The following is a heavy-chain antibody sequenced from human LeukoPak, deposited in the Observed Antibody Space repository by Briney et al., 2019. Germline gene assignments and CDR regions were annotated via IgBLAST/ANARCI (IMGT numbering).Heavy chain of an antibody. CDR1: GYTFTSYG. CDR3: ARDSAYYDFWSGYYMANYYYYYGMDV. D-gene: IGHD3-3*01. J-gene: IGHJ6*02. Sequence: ASVKVSCKASGYTFTSYGISWVRQAPGQGLEWMGWISAYNGNTNYAQKLQGRVTMTTDTSTSTAYMELSSLRSEDTAVYYCARDSAYYDFWSGYYMANYYYYYGMDVWGQGTTVTVSS. V-gene: IGHV1-18*01. CDR2: ISAYNGNT.